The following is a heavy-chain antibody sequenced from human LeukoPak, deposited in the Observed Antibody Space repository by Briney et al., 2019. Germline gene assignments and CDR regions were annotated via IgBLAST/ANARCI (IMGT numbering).Heavy chain of an antibody. V-gene: IGHV4-34*01. CDR1: GGSFSGYY. D-gene: IGHD6-19*01. J-gene: IGHJ5*02. CDR3: AGRPLSGWSLNWFDP. Sequence: SETLSLTCAVYGGSFSGYYWSWIRQPPGKGLEWIGEINHSGSTNYNPSLKSRVTISVDTSKNQFSLKLSSVTAADTAVYFCAGRPLSGWSLNWFDPWGQGTLVTVSS. CDR2: INHSGST.